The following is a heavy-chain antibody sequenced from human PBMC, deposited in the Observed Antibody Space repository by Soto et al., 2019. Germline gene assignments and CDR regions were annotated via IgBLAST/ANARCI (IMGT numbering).Heavy chain of an antibody. CDR2: ISSSSSTI. CDR1: GFTFSSYS. Sequence: EVQLVESGGGLVQPGGSLRLSCAASGFTFSSYSMNWVRQAPGKGLEWVSYISSSSSTIYYADSVKGRFTISRDNAKNSLYLQMNSLRDEDTAVYYCARDYYDRSGHYNWFDPWGQGTLVTVSS. CDR3: ARDYYDRSGHYNWFDP. J-gene: IGHJ5*02. D-gene: IGHD3-22*01. V-gene: IGHV3-48*02.